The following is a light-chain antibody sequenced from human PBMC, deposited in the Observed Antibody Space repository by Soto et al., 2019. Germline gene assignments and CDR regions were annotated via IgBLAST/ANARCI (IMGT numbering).Light chain of an antibody. CDR2: GAS. J-gene: IGKJ3*01. CDR3: QQRSNWRFT. CDR1: QSVNGM. V-gene: IGKV3-15*01. Sequence: EVVMTLSPATLSVSPGKRATLSCRASQSVNGMVGCFQQKPGQAPRLLVIGASTTATGVPARFSGSGSGTEFTLTISSLQSEDFAVYYCQQRSNWRFTVGPGTKVDIK.